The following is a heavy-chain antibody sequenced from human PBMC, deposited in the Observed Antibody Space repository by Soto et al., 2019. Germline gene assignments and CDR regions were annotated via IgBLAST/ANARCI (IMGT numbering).Heavy chain of an antibody. CDR3: ARHEQYYYYYYGMDV. CDR1: GSSLTSYL. CDR2: INPVDSDI. Sequence: PRESLKISCTGSGSSLTSYLISSVRQMPGKGLEWMGIINPVDSDIRYSPSFQGQVTISADRSISTAYLQWSSLKASDTDIYYCARHEQYYYYYYGMDVWGQGTRVTVSS. V-gene: IGHV5-51*01. J-gene: IGHJ6*02.